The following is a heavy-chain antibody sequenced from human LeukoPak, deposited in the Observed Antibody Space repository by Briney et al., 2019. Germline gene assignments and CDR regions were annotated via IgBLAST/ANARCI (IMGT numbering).Heavy chain of an antibody. Sequence: GGSLRLSCAASGFTFSSYGMHWVRQAPGKGLEWVAFIRYDGSNKYYADSVKGRFTISRDNAKNSLYLQMNSLRAEDTALYYCARSRHSYDSTGFPHYWGQGTLVTVSS. V-gene: IGHV3-30*02. CDR3: ARSRHSYDSTGFPHY. D-gene: IGHD3-22*01. CDR1: GFTFSSYG. J-gene: IGHJ4*02. CDR2: IRYDGSNK.